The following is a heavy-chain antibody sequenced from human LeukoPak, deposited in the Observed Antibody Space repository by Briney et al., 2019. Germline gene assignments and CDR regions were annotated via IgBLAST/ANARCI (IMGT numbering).Heavy chain of an antibody. D-gene: IGHD3-10*01. CDR1: GFTFSSYA. J-gene: IGHJ4*02. Sequence: GGSLRLSCAASGFTFSSYAMSWVRQAPGKGLEWVSAISGSGGSTYYADSVKGRFTISRDNSKNTLYLQMNSLGAGDTAVYYCAKDRITMVRGVIIFDYWGQGTLVTVSS. V-gene: IGHV3-23*01. CDR2: ISGSGGST. CDR3: AKDRITMVRGVIIFDY.